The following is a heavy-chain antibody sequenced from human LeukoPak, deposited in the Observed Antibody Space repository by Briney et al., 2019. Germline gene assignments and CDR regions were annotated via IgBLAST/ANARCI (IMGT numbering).Heavy chain of an antibody. CDR3: ARHVGIYQIPDQNWFDP. J-gene: IGHJ5*02. CDR2: IYPGDSDT. Sequence: GESLKISCKGSGYSFTSYWIGWVRQMPGKGLEWMGIIYPGDSDTRYSPSFQGQVTISADKSISTAYLQWSSLKASDTAMYYCARHVGIYQIPDQNWFDPWGQGTLVTVSS. V-gene: IGHV5-51*01. CDR1: GYSFTSYW. D-gene: IGHD5-12*01.